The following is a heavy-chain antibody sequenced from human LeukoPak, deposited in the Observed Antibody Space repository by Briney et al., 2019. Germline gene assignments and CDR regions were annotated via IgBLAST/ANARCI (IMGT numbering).Heavy chain of an antibody. CDR2: ISSSGSTI. Sequence: PGGSLRLSCAASGFTFSDYYMSWIRQAPGKGLEWVSYISSSGSTIYYADSVKGRFTISRDNAKNSLYLQMNSLRAEDTAVYYCARVQGGDWNDRVFDYYYYMDVWGKGTTVTVSS. D-gene: IGHD1-1*01. J-gene: IGHJ6*03. CDR1: GFTFSDYY. V-gene: IGHV3-11*04. CDR3: ARVQGGDWNDRVFDYYYYMDV.